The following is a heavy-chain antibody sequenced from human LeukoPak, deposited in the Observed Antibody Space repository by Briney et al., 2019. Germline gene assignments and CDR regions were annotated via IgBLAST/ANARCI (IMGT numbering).Heavy chain of an antibody. CDR1: GGSFSGYY. Sequence: SETLSLTCAVYGGSFSGYYWSWIRQPPGKGLEWIGEINHSGSTNYNPSLQSRVTISVDTSKNQFSPKLSSVTAADTAVYYCARGRYCSSTSCYADWFDPWGQGTLVTVSS. CDR2: INHSGST. J-gene: IGHJ5*02. CDR3: ARGRYCSSTSCYADWFDP. D-gene: IGHD2-2*01. V-gene: IGHV4-34*01.